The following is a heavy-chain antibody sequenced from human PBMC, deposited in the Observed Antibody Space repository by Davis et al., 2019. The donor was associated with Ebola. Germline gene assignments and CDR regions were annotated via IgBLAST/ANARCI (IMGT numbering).Heavy chain of an antibody. CDR1: GGSISNYY. V-gene: IGHV4-59*12. CDR3: ARETFGRFDP. J-gene: IGHJ5*02. D-gene: IGHD3-16*01. CDR2: IYYTGST. Sequence: MPSETLSLTCTVSGGSISNYYWSWIRQPPGKGLEWIGYIYYTGSTNYNPSLKSRVTISVDTSKNQFSLRLSSVTAADTAVYYCARETFGRFDPWGQGTLVTVSS.